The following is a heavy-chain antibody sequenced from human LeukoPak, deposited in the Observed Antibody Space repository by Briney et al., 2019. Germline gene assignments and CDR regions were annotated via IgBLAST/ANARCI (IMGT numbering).Heavy chain of an antibody. CDR2: ISYDGSNK. CDR3: AKDLPDYDSSGVDY. CDR1: GFTFSSYG. V-gene: IGHV3-30*18. J-gene: IGHJ4*02. Sequence: GGSLRLSCAASGFTFSSYGMHWVRQAPGKGLEWVAVISYDGSNKYYADSVEGRFTISRDNSKNTLYLQMNSLRAEDTAVYYCAKDLPDYDSSGVDYWGQGTLVTVSS. D-gene: IGHD3-22*01.